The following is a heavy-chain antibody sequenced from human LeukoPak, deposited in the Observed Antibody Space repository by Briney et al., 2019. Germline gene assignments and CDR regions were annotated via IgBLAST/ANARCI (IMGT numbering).Heavy chain of an antibody. Sequence: SETLSLTCTVSGGSISSYYWSWIRQPAGKGLEWIGRTYTSGSTNYNPSLKSRVTMSVDTSKNQFSLKLSSVTAADTAVYYCARSENYYDSSGESYFDYWGQGTLVTVSS. CDR3: ARSENYYDSSGESYFDY. J-gene: IGHJ4*02. CDR2: TYTSGST. V-gene: IGHV4-4*07. D-gene: IGHD3-22*01. CDR1: GGSISSYY.